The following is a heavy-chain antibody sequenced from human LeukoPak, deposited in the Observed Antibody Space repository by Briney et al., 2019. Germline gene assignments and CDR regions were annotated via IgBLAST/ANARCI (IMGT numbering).Heavy chain of an antibody. J-gene: IGHJ3*02. D-gene: IGHD3-22*01. Sequence: SETLSVTCTVSGGSITGYHWSWFRQPHGKGLEGIGYIDYTWNTNYSPSLKSRVTMSLDMSKNQFSLEMNSVTAADTAMFYCARLDRPGGRTGDVFDIWGQGTMVTVSS. CDR2: IDYTWNT. CDR1: GGSITGYH. V-gene: IGHV4-59*08. CDR3: ARLDRPGGRTGDVFDI.